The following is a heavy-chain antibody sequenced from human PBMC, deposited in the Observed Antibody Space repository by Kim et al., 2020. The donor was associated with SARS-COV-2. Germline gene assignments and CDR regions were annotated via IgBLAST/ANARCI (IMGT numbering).Heavy chain of an antibody. D-gene: IGHD3-22*01. V-gene: IGHV3-30*01. J-gene: IGHJ4*02. CDR3: ARAYYDSSGYYFIDY. Sequence: DSVKGRFTISRDNSKNTLYLQMNSLRAEDTAVYYCARAYYDSSGYYFIDYWGQGTLVTVSS.